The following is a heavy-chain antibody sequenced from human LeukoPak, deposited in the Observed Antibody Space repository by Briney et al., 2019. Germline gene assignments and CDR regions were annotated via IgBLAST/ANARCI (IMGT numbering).Heavy chain of an antibody. CDR3: ARVVPYYYYYGMDV. J-gene: IGHJ6*02. CDR1: GGSVSSGSYY. Sequence: SETLSLTCAVSGGSVSSGSYYWSWIRQPPGKGLEWIGYIYYSGSTNYNPSLKSRVTISVDTSKNQFSLKLSSVTAADTAVYYCARVVPYYYYYGMDVWGQGTTVTVSS. V-gene: IGHV4-61*01. D-gene: IGHD2-2*01. CDR2: IYYSGST.